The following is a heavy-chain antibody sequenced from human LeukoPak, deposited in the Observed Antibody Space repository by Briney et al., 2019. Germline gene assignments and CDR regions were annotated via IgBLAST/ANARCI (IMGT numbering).Heavy chain of an antibody. Sequence: SETLSLTCTVSGGSISSGSYYWSWIRQPAGKGLEWIGRIYTSGSTNYNPSLKSRVTISVDTSKNQFSLKLSSVTAADTAVYYCARATARSDNYYYYYYYMDVWGKGTTVTISS. D-gene: IGHD2-21*02. J-gene: IGHJ6*03. CDR3: ARATARSDNYYYYYYYMDV. V-gene: IGHV4-61*02. CDR2: IYTSGST. CDR1: GGSISSGSYY.